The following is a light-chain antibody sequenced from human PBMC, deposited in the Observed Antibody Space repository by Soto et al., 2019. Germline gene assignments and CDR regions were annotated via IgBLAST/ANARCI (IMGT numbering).Light chain of an antibody. Sequence: EIVMTQSPATLSVSPGESATHSCRASQSVSSNLAWYQQKPGQAPRLLIYGPSTRATGIPARFSGSGSGTEFTLTVSSLQSGDFAVYYCQQYNNWPPYPFGQGTKVEIK. CDR1: QSVSSN. CDR3: QQYNNWPPYP. CDR2: GPS. V-gene: IGKV3-15*01. J-gene: IGKJ2*01.